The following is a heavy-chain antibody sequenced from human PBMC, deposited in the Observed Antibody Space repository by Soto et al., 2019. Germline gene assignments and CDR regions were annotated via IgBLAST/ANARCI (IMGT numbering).Heavy chain of an antibody. CDR1: GYTFTGYY. Sequence: ASVKVSCKASGYTFTGYYIHWVRQAPGQGLEWVGWINPKTGATNFAQRFQGRVTMTRDTSITTAYMDLSSLTSDDTATYYCAKTYDGSGQPSHWFGPWGQGTPVTVSS. CDR2: INPKTGAT. J-gene: IGHJ5*02. D-gene: IGHD3-22*01. V-gene: IGHV1-2*02. CDR3: AKTYDGSGQPSHWFGP.